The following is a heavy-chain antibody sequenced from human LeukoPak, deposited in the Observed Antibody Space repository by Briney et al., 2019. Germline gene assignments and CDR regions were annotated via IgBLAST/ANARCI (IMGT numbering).Heavy chain of an antibody. Sequence: GGSLRLSCAASGFTFSSYDVSWVRQAPGKGLEWVSIISGSGGSTNYADSVKGRFTISRDSSKNTLYLQMNSLRAEDTALYYCAKPGYGPGSFNYPYFDYWGQGALVTVSS. V-gene: IGHV3-23*01. CDR2: ISGSGGST. CDR1: GFTFSSYD. J-gene: IGHJ4*02. CDR3: AKPGYGPGSFNYPYFDY. D-gene: IGHD3-10*01.